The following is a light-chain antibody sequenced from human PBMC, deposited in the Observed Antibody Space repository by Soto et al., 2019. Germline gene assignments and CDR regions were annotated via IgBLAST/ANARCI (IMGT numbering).Light chain of an antibody. J-gene: IGLJ1*01. CDR3: SSFTSTGSVYV. CDR1: INEIAVYNY. Sequence: QSALTQPASVSGSPGQSISITFSGTINEIAVYNYVSWYQQHPGKAPKLMVYEVTNRPTGVSNRFSGSKAGNTASLTISGLQAEDEADYYCSSFTSTGSVYVFGTGTKLPVL. CDR2: EVT. V-gene: IGLV2-14*01.